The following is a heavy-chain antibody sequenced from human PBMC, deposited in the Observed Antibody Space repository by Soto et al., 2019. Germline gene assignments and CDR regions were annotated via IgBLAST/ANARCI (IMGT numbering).Heavy chain of an antibody. CDR3: AKARHSTSWYGLEADF. V-gene: IGHV3-30*09. Sequence: QVQLVESGGGVVQPGRSLRLSCAASGFIFSDYAMHWVRQAPGKGLEWVAVISYGGDNKYYADSVRGRFAISRDNLKNTLDLQMNSLNPGDSALYHCAKARHSTSWYGLEADFWGQGTLVTVSS. CDR2: ISYGGDNK. CDR1: GFIFSDYA. D-gene: IGHD6-13*01. J-gene: IGHJ4*02.